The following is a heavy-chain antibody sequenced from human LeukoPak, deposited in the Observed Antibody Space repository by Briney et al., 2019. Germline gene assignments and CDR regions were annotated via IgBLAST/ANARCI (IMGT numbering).Heavy chain of an antibody. D-gene: IGHD6-19*01. CDR3: ARGGTPGFSTGRIDY. CDR1: GFNVSSNY. V-gene: IGHV3-53*04. J-gene: IGHJ4*02. Sequence: PGGSLRLSCAASGFNVSSNYMSWVRQAPGKGLEWVSVLYGAGSTYYADSVKGRFTISRHDSQNTLFLQMNSLRAEDTAAYYCARGGTPGFSTGRIDYWGQGTLVTVSS. CDR2: LYGAGST.